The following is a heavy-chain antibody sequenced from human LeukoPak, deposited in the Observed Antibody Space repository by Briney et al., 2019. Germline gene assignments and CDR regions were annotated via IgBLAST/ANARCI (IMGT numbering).Heavy chain of an antibody. V-gene: IGHV3-33*08. CDR3: ARNEMATITINYTFDY. CDR1: GFTFSSYA. D-gene: IGHD5-24*01. CDR2: IWYDGNNE. Sequence: GRSLRLSCAASGFTFSSYAMHWVRQAPGKGLEWVALIWYDGNNEYYADSVKGRFTISRDNSKNTLFLQMNSLRAEDTAVYYCARNEMATITINYTFDYWGQGTLVTVSS. J-gene: IGHJ4*02.